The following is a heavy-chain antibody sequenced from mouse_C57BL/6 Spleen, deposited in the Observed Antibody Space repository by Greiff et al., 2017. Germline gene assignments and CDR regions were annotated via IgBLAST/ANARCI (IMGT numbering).Heavy chain of an antibody. CDR1: GYTFTDYN. CDR2: INPNNGGT. CDR3: AREDITTVVAYYAMDY. D-gene: IGHD1-1*01. Sequence: VQLKQSGPELVKPGASVKMSCKASGYTFTDYNMHWVKQSHGKSLEWIGYINPNNGGTSYNQKFKGKATLTVNKSSSTAYMELRSLTSEDSAVYYCAREDITTVVAYYAMDYWGQGTSVTVSS. V-gene: IGHV1-22*01. J-gene: IGHJ4*01.